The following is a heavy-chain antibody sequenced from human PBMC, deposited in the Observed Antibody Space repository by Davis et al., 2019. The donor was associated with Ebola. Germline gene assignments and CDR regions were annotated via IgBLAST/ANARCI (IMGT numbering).Heavy chain of an antibody. J-gene: IGHJ5*02. V-gene: IGHV3-23*01. CDR2: ISGNGYRT. CDR1: GFTFSTYA. D-gene: IGHD2-2*02. Sequence: GESLKISCAASGFTFSTYAMSWVRQAPGKGLEWISAISGNGYRTFYADSVKGRFSISRDNSKNTLYLEMSSLRPEDTAIYYCLKGGCSSTNCYTRWFDPWGQGTLVNVSS. CDR3: LKGGCSSTNCYTRWFDP.